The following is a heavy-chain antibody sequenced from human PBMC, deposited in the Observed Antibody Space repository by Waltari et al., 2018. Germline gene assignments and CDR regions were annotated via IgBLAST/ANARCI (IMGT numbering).Heavy chain of an antibody. Sequence: QVQLVESGGGVAQPGTSLRLSCAASGFTFSNYDIHWVRQAPGEGLEGLTFSCSYGSGGFYADSVKGRFAFSRDNSKDTVYLQMNSLRAEDTAVYYCARERSRDPFDIWGQGTMVTVSS. CDR1: GFTFSNYD. J-gene: IGHJ3*02. V-gene: IGHV3-33*01. CDR2: SCSYGSGG. CDR3: ARERSRDPFDI.